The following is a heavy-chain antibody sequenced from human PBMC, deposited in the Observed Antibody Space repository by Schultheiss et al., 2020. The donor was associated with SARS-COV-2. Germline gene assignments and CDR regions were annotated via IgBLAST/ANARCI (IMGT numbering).Heavy chain of an antibody. CDR3: ARVVYSSGYSTGWYFDL. V-gene: IGHV4-61*02. CDR1: GGSISSGGYS. CDR2: IYTSGST. J-gene: IGHJ2*01. D-gene: IGHD3-22*01. Sequence: SETLSLTCTVSGGSISSGGYSWSWIRQPAGKGLEWIGRIYTSGSTNYNPSLKSRVTMSVDTSKNQFSLKLSSVTAADTAVYYCARVVYSSGYSTGWYFDLWGRGTLVTVSS.